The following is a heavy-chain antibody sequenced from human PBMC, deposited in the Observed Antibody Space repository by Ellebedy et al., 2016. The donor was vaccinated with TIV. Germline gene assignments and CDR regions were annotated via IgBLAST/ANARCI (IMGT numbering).Heavy chain of an antibody. V-gene: IGHV3-30*02. CDR2: MTSDKTFE. CDR3: APVDQ. CDR1: GFSFSFHD. Sequence: PGGSLRLSCAVSGFSFSFHDMHWVRQAPGKGLEWIAFMTSDKTFESYADSVKGRFTVARDNTKNTLFLQLHSLTLEDTGVYCCAPVDQWGQGSQVTVSS. J-gene: IGHJ5*02.